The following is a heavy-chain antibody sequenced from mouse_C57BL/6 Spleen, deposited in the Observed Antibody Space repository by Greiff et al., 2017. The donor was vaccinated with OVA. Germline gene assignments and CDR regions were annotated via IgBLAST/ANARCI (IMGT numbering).Heavy chain of an antibody. V-gene: IGHV5-4*01. CDR2: ISDGGSYT. CDR3: ARDRAPYDYLAY. Sequence: EVQVVESGGGLVKPGGSLKLSCAASGFTFSSYAMSWVRQTPEKRLEWVATISDGGSYTYYPDNVKGRFTISRDNAKNNLYLQMSHLKSEDTAMYYCARDRAPYDYLAYWGQGTLVTVSA. J-gene: IGHJ3*01. CDR1: GFTFSSYA. D-gene: IGHD2-4*01.